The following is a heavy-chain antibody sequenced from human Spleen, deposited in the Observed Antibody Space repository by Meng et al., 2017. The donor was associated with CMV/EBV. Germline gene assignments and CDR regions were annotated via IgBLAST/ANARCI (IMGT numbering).Heavy chain of an antibody. D-gene: IGHD4/OR15-4a*01. CDR1: GFGFSNHW. CDR3: ARACASTVCRPLDY. CDR2: IKPDGGEK. Sequence: GGSLRLSCSASGFGFSNHWMTWVRQAPGKGLEWVANIKPDGGEKYYGDSVRGRFTISRDNAKSSLYLQMNSLRADDTALYYCARACASTVCRPLDYWGQGTLVTVSS. J-gene: IGHJ4*02. V-gene: IGHV3-7*01.